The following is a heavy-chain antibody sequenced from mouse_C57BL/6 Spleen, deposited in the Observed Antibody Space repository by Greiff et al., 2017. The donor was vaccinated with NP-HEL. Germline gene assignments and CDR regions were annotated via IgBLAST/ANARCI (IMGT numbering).Heavy chain of an antibody. Sequence: EVQLQQSGPELVKPGASVKISCKASGYSFTGYYMNWVKQSPEKSLEWIGEINPSTGGTTYNQKFKAKATLTVDKSSSTAYMQLKSLPSEDSAVYDCAIDGSGYSWFAYWGQGTLVTVSA. V-gene: IGHV1-42*01. CDR1: GYSFTGYY. CDR2: INPSTGGT. CDR3: AIDGSGYSWFAY. J-gene: IGHJ3*01. D-gene: IGHD1-1*01.